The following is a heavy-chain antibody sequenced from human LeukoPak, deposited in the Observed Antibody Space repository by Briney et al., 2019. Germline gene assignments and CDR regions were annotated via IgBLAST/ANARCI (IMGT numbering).Heavy chain of an antibody. J-gene: IGHJ5*02. V-gene: IGHV1-18*01. Sequence: ASVKVSCKASGYTFISYAISWVRQAPGQGLEWMGWISGNSGNTNYAQKGQGRVTLTTDTSTSTVYLELRSLRSDDTAVYYCARGNSSGWPLYRLWSDFDPWGQGTLVTVSS. CDR3: ARGNSSGWPLYRLWSDFDP. D-gene: IGHD6-19*01. CDR2: ISGNSGNT. CDR1: GYTFISYA.